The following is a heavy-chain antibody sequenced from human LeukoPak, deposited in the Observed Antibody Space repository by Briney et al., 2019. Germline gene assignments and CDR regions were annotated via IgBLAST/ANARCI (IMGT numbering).Heavy chain of an antibody. CDR2: INHSGST. J-gene: IGHJ5*02. V-gene: IGHV4-34*01. CDR1: GGSFRGYY. CDR3: AKEANIAAAIVWFDP. Sequence: SETLSLTCGVYGGSFRGYYWNWIRQPPGKGLEWIGEINHSGSTNYNPSLKSRVTISVDTSKNQFSLKLSSVTAADTAVYYCAKEANIAAAIVWFDPWGQGTLVTVSS. D-gene: IGHD6-13*01.